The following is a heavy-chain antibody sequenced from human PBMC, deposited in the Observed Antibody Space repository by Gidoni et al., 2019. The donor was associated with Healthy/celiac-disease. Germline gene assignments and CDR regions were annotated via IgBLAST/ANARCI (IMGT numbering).Heavy chain of an antibody. CDR2: ISGSGGST. J-gene: IGHJ4*02. CDR1: GFTFSSYA. D-gene: IGHD3-3*01. V-gene: IGHV3-23*01. Sequence: EVRLLESGGGLVQPGGSLRLSCAASGFTFSSYAMSWVRQAPGKGLEWVSAISGSGGSTYYADAVKGRFTISRENSKNTLYLQMNSLRAEDTAVYYCAKDRPLYYDFWSGYFDYWGQGTLVTVSS. CDR3: AKDRPLYYDFWSGYFDY.